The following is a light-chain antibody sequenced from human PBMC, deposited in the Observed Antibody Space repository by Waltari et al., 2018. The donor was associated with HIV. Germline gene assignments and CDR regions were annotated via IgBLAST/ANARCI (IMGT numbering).Light chain of an antibody. V-gene: IGKV3-15*01. CDR2: GAS. CDR3: QQYYNWPPTWT. Sequence: EIVMTPSPATLSVSPGARATLSCRASQSVTSNLAWYQQRPGQAPRLLISGASTRATDIPARFSGSGSGTEFTLTISSLQSEDFAVYYCQQYYNWPPTWTFGQGTRVEIK. J-gene: IGKJ1*01. CDR1: QSVTSN.